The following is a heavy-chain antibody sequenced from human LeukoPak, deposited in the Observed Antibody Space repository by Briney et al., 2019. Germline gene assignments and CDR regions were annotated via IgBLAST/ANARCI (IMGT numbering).Heavy chain of an antibody. CDR2: ISGSGGST. CDR3: AKGDIVVVPAAITFTY. D-gene: IGHD2-2*01. CDR1: EFTFSSYA. V-gene: IGHV3-23*01. Sequence: GGSLRLSCAASEFTFSSYAMSWVRQAPGKGLEWVSAISGSGGSTYYADSVKGRFTISRDNSKNTLYLRMNSLGAEDTAVYYCAKGDIVVVPAAITFTYWGQGTLVTVSS. J-gene: IGHJ4*02.